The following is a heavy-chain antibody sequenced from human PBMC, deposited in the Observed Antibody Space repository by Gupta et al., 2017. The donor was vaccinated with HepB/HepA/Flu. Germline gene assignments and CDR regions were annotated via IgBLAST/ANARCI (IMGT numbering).Heavy chain of an antibody. D-gene: IGHD2-2*01. J-gene: IGHJ4*02. V-gene: IGHV3-30*18. CDR1: GFTFSSYG. Sequence: QVQLVESGGGVVQPGRSLRLSCAASGFTFSSYGMHWVRQAPGKGLEWVAVRAYDGSNKYYADSVKGRVTISRDNSKKTLYRQMNSLRAEETAVYDCAKFSHCSSTSCYGAEHDYGGQGTMVTVSS. CDR3: AKFSHCSSTSCYGAEHDY. CDR2: RAYDGSNK.